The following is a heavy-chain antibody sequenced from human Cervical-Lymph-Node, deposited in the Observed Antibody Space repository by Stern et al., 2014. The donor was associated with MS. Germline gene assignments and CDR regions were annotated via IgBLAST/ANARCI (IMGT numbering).Heavy chain of an antibody. CDR1: GYTFTNNW. D-gene: IGHD1-1*01. CDR3: ARPPPRRKWDDPNYGMDV. J-gene: IGHJ6*02. Sequence: EVQLVQSGAEVKKPGESLKISCKGSGYTFTNNWIAWVRQMPGKGLEWMGIIYPDDSDIRYSPSLQGQVTISADKSISTASLQWRSLKAADSAVYYCARPPPRRKWDDPNYGMDVWGQGTTVTVSS. CDR2: IYPDDSDI. V-gene: IGHV5-51*03.